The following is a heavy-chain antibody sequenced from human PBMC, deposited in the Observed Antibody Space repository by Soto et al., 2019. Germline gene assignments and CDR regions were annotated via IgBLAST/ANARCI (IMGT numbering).Heavy chain of an antibody. CDR3: AAIVVVPAGHDAFDI. CDR1: GFTFSSYW. CDR2: INSDGSST. V-gene: IGHV3-74*01. J-gene: IGHJ3*02. D-gene: IGHD2-2*01. Sequence: PGGSLRLSCAASGFTFSSYWMHWVRQAPGKGLVWVSRINSDGSSTSYADSVKGRFTISRDNAKNTLYLQMNSLRAEDTAVYYCAAIVVVPAGHDAFDIWGQGTMVTVSS.